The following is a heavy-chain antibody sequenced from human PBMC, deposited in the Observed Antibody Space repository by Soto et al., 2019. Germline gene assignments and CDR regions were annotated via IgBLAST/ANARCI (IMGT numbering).Heavy chain of an antibody. J-gene: IGHJ6*02. Sequence: VASVKVSCKASGYTFTGYYMHWVRQAPGQGLEWMGWTNPNSGGTNYAQKFQGWVTMTRDTSISTAYMELSRLRSDDTAVYYCARAVEGIAGNYGMDVWGQGTTVTVSS. CDR1: GYTFTGYY. CDR2: TNPNSGGT. V-gene: IGHV1-2*04. D-gene: IGHD6-13*01. CDR3: ARAVEGIAGNYGMDV.